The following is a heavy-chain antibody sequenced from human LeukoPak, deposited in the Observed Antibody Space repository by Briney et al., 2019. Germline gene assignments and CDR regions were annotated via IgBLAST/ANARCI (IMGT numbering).Heavy chain of an antibody. J-gene: IGHJ4*02. CDR1: GFIFNSYG. V-gene: IGHV3-21*01. D-gene: IGHD6-13*01. CDR3: ARAAEAAAFDF. Sequence: GGSLRLSCAASGFIFNSYGMHWVRQAPGKGLEWVSSISRSGSHIYFADSVKGRFAISRDNAKNSLYLQMNSLRAEDTAIYYCARAAEAAAFDFWGQGSLVTVSS. CDR2: ISRSGSHI.